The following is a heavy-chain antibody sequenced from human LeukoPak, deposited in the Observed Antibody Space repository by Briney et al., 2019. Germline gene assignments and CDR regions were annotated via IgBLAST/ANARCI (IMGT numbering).Heavy chain of an antibody. CDR3: ARDGQDDAFDI. CDR1: GFSDAW. CDR2: ISSSSYI. Sequence: GGSLRLSCAASGFSDAWMNWVRQAPGKGLEWVSSISSSSYIYYADSVKGRFTISRDNAKNSLYLQMNSLRAEDTAVYYCARDGQDDAFDIWGQGTMVTVSS. J-gene: IGHJ3*02. V-gene: IGHV3-69-1*01.